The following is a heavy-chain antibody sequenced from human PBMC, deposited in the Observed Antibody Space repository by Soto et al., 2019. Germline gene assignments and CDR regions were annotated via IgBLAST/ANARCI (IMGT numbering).Heavy chain of an antibody. Sequence: SQTLSLTCAISGDSVSSNSAAWNWIRQSPSRGLEWLGRTYYRSKWYSSYAVSVTSRITINPDTSKNQFSLQLNSVTPEDTAVYYCERGPEPTMGTFDIRGQGTVVTVSS. CDR3: ERGPEPTMGTFDI. CDR2: TYYRSKWYS. V-gene: IGHV6-1*01. CDR1: GDSVSSNSAA. D-gene: IGHD3-10*01. J-gene: IGHJ3*02.